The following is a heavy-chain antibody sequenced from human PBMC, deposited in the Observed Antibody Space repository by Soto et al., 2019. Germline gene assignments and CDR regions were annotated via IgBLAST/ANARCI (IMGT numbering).Heavy chain of an antibody. Sequence: PGGSLRLSCAASGFTFSSYAMHWVRQAPGKGLEWVAVISYDGSNKYYADSVKGRFTISRDNSKNTLYPQMNSLRAEDTAVYYCARETGGITGTTSYGMDVWGQGTTVTVSS. CDR1: GFTFSSYA. CDR2: ISYDGSNK. D-gene: IGHD1-7*01. CDR3: ARETGGITGTTSYGMDV. J-gene: IGHJ6*02. V-gene: IGHV3-30-3*01.